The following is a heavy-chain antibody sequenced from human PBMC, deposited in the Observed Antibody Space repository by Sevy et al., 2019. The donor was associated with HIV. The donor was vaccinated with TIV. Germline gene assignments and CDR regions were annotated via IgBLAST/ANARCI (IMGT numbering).Heavy chain of an antibody. CDR2: ISHDGSNK. J-gene: IGHJ4*02. Sequence: GGSLRLSCAASGFTFTTYWMIWIRQAPGKGLEWVAVISHDGSNKYYADSVKGRFTISRDNSKNTLYLQMNSLRAEDTAVYYCARDGDIVVVVGASALFDYWGQGILVTVSS. CDR1: GFTFTTYW. D-gene: IGHD2-15*01. V-gene: IGHV3-30*03. CDR3: ARDGDIVVVVGASALFDY.